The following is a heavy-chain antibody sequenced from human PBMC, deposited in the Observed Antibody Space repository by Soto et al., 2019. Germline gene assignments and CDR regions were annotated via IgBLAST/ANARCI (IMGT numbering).Heavy chain of an antibody. Sequence: QVQLVESGGGVVQPGRSLRLSCAASGFTFSSYGMHWVRQAPGKGLEWVAVISYDGSNKYYADSVKGRFTISRDNSKNTLYLQMNSLRAEDTAVYYCAKPKDSSGWYYIPTWYFDLWGRGTLVTVSS. D-gene: IGHD6-19*01. V-gene: IGHV3-30*18. CDR3: AKPKDSSGWYYIPTWYFDL. CDR1: GFTFSSYG. J-gene: IGHJ2*01. CDR2: ISYDGSNK.